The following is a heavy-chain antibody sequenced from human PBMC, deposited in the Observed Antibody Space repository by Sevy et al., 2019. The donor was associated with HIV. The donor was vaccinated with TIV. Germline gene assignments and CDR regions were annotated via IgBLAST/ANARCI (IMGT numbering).Heavy chain of an antibody. D-gene: IGHD2-2*01. CDR1: GGSISSGNYY. CDR3: ARESGDCSSTSCYEGVFDY. V-gene: IGHV4-61*02. J-gene: IGHJ4*02. CDR2: FYTSGGT. Sequence: SETLSLTCTVSGGSISSGNYYWSWIRQPAGKGLEWIGRFYTSGGTNYNPSLKSRVTISVDTSKNQFSLKLSSVTAADTAGYYCARESGDCSSTSCYEGVFDYWGQGTLVTVSS.